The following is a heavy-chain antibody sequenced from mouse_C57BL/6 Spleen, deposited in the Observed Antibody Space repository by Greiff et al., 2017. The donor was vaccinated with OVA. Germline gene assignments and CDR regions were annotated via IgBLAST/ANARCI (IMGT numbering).Heavy chain of an antibody. J-gene: IGHJ2*01. CDR2: ISYDGSN. V-gene: IGHV3-6*01. Sequence: EVQLQESGPGLVKPSQSLSLTCSVTGYSITSGYYWNWIRQFPGNKLEWMGYISYDGSNNYNPSLKNRISITRDTSKNQFFLKLNSVTTEDTATYYCASSPLYYFDYWGQGTTLTVSS. D-gene: IGHD6-1*01. CDR1: GYSITSGYY. CDR3: ASSPLYYFDY.